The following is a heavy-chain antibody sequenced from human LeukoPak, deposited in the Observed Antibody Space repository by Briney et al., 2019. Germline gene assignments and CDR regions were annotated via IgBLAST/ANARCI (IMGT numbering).Heavy chain of an antibody. CDR2: ISGSGGST. D-gene: IGHD3-22*01. Sequence: GGSLRLSCAASGFTFSSYAMSWVRQAPGKGLEWVSAISGSGGSTYYADSVKGRFTISRDNSKNTLYLQMNSLRAEGTAVYYCAKDQYYYDSTSGYWGQGTLVTVSS. CDR1: GFTFSSYA. V-gene: IGHV3-23*01. CDR3: AKDQYYYDSTSGY. J-gene: IGHJ4*02.